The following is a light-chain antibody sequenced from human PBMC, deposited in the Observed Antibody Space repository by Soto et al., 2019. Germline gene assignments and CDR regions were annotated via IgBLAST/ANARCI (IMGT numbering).Light chain of an antibody. V-gene: IGKV3-15*01. CDR3: QQYNNWPPWT. Sequence: EIVMTQSPATLSVSPGERATLSCRASQSVSSNLAWYQQKPGQAPRLLIYGASTRATGVPARFSGSGSGTESTITISSLQSEDFAVYYWQQYNNWPPWTFGQGTKVEIK. CDR1: QSVSSN. CDR2: GAS. J-gene: IGKJ1*01.